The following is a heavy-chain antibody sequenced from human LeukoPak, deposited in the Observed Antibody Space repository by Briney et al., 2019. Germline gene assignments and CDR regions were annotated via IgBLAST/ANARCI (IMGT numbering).Heavy chain of an antibody. J-gene: IGHJ4*02. Sequence: SETLSLTCAVYGGSFSGYYWSWIRQPPGKGLEWIGEINHSGSTDYNPSLKSRVTISVDTSKNQFSLKLSSVTAADTAVYYCARGSVRGKDYWGQGTLVTVSS. CDR3: ARGSVRGKDY. V-gene: IGHV4-34*01. D-gene: IGHD3-10*01. CDR2: INHSGST. CDR1: GGSFSGYY.